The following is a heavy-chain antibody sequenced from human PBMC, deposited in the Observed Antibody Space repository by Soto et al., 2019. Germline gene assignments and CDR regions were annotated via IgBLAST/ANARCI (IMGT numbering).Heavy chain of an antibody. V-gene: IGHV4-30-4*02. CDR2: IYYSGST. CDR3: ATGYSYFDY. CDR1: GGSISSVDYY. D-gene: IGHD2-15*01. J-gene: IGHJ4*02. Sequence: SETLSLTCTVSGGSISSVDYYWSCIRQPPGKGLEWIGYIYYSGSTSYNPSLKSRVTISLDTSENQFSLKLSSVTAGDTAVYYCATGYSYFDYWDQGTLVTISS.